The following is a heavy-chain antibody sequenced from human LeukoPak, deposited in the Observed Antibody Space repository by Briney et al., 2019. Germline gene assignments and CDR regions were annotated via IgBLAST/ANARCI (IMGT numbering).Heavy chain of an antibody. Sequence: ASGKVSCKVSGYTLTELSMHWVRQAPGKGLEWMGGFDPEDGETIYAQKFQGRVTMTEDTSTDTAYMELSSLRSEDTAVYYCATERLDYGDYVLYYGMDVWGQGTTVTVSS. V-gene: IGHV1-24*01. CDR1: GYTLTELS. CDR3: ATERLDYGDYVLYYGMDV. CDR2: FDPEDGET. J-gene: IGHJ6*02. D-gene: IGHD4-17*01.